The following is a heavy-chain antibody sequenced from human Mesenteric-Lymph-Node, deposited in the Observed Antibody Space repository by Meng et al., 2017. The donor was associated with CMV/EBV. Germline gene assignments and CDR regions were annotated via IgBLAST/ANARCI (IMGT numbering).Heavy chain of an antibody. CDR3: ARGSSYDILTGYFDY. Sequence: QVPLPQWGAGLLKPSEHLSVTCAVYGGSFSGYYWNWIRQSPEKGLEWIGEINHSGSTTYNPSFTSRIIISVDTSTNQISLNMSSVTAADTAVYYCARGSSYDILTGYFDYWGQGALVTVSS. J-gene: IGHJ4*02. CDR2: INHSGST. D-gene: IGHD3-9*01. V-gene: IGHV4-34*02. CDR1: GGSFSGYY.